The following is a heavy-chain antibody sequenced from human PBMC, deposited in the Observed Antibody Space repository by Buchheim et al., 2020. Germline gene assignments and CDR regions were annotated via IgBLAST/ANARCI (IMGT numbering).Heavy chain of an antibody. Sequence: QVQLQESGPGLVKPPQTLSLTCTVSGDSMERGGFYWNWIRQHPGMGLEFIGYMYNSGSTYFNPSLRSRVTISADTSKNQFSLKLSSVTAADTAVYFCARGTPRYYFDFWGQGTL. V-gene: IGHV4-31*03. J-gene: IGHJ4*02. CDR2: MYNSGST. D-gene: IGHD3-10*01. CDR3: ARGTPRYYFDF. CDR1: GDSMERGGFY.